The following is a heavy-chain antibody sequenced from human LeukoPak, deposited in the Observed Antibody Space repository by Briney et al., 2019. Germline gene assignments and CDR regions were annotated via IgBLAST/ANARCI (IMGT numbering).Heavy chain of an antibody. CDR1: GYTFTGYY. J-gene: IGHJ4*02. CDR2: INPNSGGT. D-gene: IGHD3-10*01. Sequence: ASVKVSCKASGYTFTGYYMHWVRQAPGQGLEWMGWINPNSGGTNSAQKFQGRVTMTRDTSISTAYMELSRLKSDDTAVYYCTRGVRIAATVGSTLADYWGQGTLVTVSS. V-gene: IGHV1-2*02. CDR3: TRGVRIAATVGSTLADY.